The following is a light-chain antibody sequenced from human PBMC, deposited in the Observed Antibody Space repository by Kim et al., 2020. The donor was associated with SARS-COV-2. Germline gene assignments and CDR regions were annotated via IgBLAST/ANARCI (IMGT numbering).Light chain of an antibody. CDR1: QRVSSY. J-gene: IGKJ4*01. Sequence: DIVLTQSPATLSLSPGERAALSCRASQRVSSYLAWFQHKPGQAPRLLIYGASNRATGVPARFSGSGSGTDFTLTISSLVPEDFGVYYFQERRFWPLTCGGGTKVDI. V-gene: IGKV3-11*01. CDR2: GAS. CDR3: QERRFWPLT.